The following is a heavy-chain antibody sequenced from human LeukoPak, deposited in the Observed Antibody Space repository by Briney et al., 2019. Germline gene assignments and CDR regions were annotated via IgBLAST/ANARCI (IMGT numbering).Heavy chain of an antibody. J-gene: IGHJ3*02. CDR2: ISGSGGST. Sequence: GRSLRLSCAASGFTFSSYAMSWVRQAPGKGLGWVSAISGSGGSTYYADSVKGRLTISRDNSKNTLYLQMNSLRAEDTAVYYCAKIYGDYGSPDAFDIWGQGTMVTVSS. D-gene: IGHD4-17*01. CDR1: GFTFSSYA. V-gene: IGHV3-23*01. CDR3: AKIYGDYGSPDAFDI.